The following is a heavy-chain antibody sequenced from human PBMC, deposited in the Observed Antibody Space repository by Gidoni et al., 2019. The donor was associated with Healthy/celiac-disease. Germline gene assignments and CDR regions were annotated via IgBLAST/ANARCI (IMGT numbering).Heavy chain of an antibody. Sequence: QVQLQESGPGLVKPSQTLSLTCTVSGGSISSGGYYWSWIRQHPGKGLEWIGYIYYSGSTYYNPSLKSRVTISVDTSKNQFSLKLSSVTAADTAVYYCASSTYYDFWSGYQKTPYFDYWGQGTLVTVSS. D-gene: IGHD3-3*01. CDR3: ASSTYYDFWSGYQKTPYFDY. CDR2: IYYSGST. J-gene: IGHJ4*02. CDR1: GGSISSGGYY. V-gene: IGHV4-31*03.